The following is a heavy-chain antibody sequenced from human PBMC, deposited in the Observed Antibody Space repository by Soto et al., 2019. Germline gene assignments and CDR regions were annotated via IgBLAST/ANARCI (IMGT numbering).Heavy chain of an antibody. V-gene: IGHV1-3*01. D-gene: IGHD6-25*01. Sequence: SVKVSCKASGYSFINYAMFWVRQAPGQRLEWMGWINAASGNTKYSQKFQGRVTITRDTLASTAYMELSSLRSEDTAIYYCARGHSSGWTALDYWGQGALVTVSS. CDR2: INAASGNT. CDR1: GYSFINYA. CDR3: ARGHSSGWTALDY. J-gene: IGHJ4*02.